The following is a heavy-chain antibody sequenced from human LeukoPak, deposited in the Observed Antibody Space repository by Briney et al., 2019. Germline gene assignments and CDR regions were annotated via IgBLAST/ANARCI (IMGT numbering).Heavy chain of an antibody. CDR2: ISSSSSYI. CDR3: ARDHPLERFPDY. D-gene: IGHD1-1*01. CDR1: GFTFSSYS. V-gene: IGHV3-21*01. J-gene: IGHJ4*02. Sequence: GGSLRLSCAASGFTFSSYSMNWVRQAPGKGLGWVSSISSSSSYIYYADSVKGRFTISRDNAKNSLYLQMNSLRAEDTAVYYCARDHPLERFPDYWGQGILVTVSS.